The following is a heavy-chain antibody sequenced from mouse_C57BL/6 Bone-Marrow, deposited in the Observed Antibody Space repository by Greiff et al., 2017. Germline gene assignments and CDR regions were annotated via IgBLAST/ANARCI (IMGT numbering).Heavy chain of an antibody. J-gene: IGHJ4*01. Sequence: EVKLMESGGGLVKPGGSLKLSCAASGFTFSSYAMSWVRQTPGKRLEWVATISDGGSYTYYPDNVKGRFTLSRDNAKTTLYLQMSHLKSEDTSMXYCAREPRPLADLIYYYNASCYAMDYWGQGTSVTVSS. CDR3: AREPRPLADLIYYYNASCYAMDY. CDR1: GFTFSSYA. CDR2: ISDGGSYT. D-gene: IGHD2-4*01. V-gene: IGHV5-4*01.